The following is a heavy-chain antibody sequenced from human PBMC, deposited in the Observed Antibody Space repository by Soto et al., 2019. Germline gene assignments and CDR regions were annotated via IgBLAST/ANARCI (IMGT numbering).Heavy chain of an antibody. D-gene: IGHD6-13*01. Sequence: SETLSLTCTVSGGSISSYYWSWIRQPPGKGLEWIGYIYYSGSTNYNPSLKSRVTISVDTSKNQFSLKLSSVTAADTAVYYCARGGPPSINSSSWYYWFDPWGQGTLVTVSS. CDR1: GGSISSYY. CDR3: ARGGPPSINSSSWYYWFDP. J-gene: IGHJ5*02. CDR2: IYYSGST. V-gene: IGHV4-59*01.